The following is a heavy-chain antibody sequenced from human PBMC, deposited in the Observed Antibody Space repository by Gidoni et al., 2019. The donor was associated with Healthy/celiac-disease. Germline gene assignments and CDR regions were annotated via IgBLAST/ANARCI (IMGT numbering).Heavy chain of an antibody. J-gene: IGHJ6*02. Sequence: QVQLQESGPGLVKPSETLSLTCTVSGGSVSSGSYYWSWIRQPPGKGLEWIGYIYYSGSTNYNPSLKSRVTISVDTSKNQFSLKLSSVTAADTAVYYCARDRVSSSWSLRQYYYYGMDVWGQGTTVTVSS. D-gene: IGHD6-13*01. CDR1: GGSVSSGSYY. CDR3: ARDRVSSSWSLRQYYYYGMDV. V-gene: IGHV4-61*01. CDR2: IYYSGST.